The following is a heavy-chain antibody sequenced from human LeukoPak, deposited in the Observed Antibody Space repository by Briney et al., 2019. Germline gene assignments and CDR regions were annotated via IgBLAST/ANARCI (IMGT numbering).Heavy chain of an antibody. J-gene: IGHJ6*02. Sequence: SETLSLTCTVSGGSISSYYWSWIRQPPGKGLEWIGYIYYSGSTNYNPSLKSRVTISVDTSKNQFSLNLSSVTAADTAVYYCARDRRFNGMDVWGQGTTVTVSS. D-gene: IGHD3-3*01. CDR2: IYYSGST. CDR3: ARDRRFNGMDV. CDR1: GGSISSYY. V-gene: IGHV4-59*01.